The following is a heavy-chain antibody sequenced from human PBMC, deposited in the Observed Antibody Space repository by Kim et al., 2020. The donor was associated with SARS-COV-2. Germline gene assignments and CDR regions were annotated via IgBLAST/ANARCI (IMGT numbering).Heavy chain of an antibody. Sequence: SVKVSCKASGGTFSSYAISWVRQPPGQGLEWMGGIIPIFGTANYAQKFQGRVTITADESTSTAYMELSSLRSEDTAVYYCAGSHSSGWENYYYYGMDVWGQGTTVTVSS. CDR1: GGTFSSYA. D-gene: IGHD6-19*01. V-gene: IGHV1-69*13. CDR2: IIPIFGTA. CDR3: AGSHSSGWENYYYYGMDV. J-gene: IGHJ6*02.